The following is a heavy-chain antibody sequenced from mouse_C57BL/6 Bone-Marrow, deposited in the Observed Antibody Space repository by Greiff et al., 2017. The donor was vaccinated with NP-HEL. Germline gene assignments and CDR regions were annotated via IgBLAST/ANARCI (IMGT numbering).Heavy chain of an antibody. CDR3: TRTYYSTFAY. CDR1: GYTFTSYW. J-gene: IGHJ3*01. CDR2: IYPGNSDT. Sequence: EVPLPESGTVLSRPGASVKMSCTTSGYTFTSYWMHWVKQRPGQGLEWIGAIYPGNSDTSYNQKFKGKAKLTAVTSASTAYMELSSLTNEDSAVYYCTRTYYSTFAYWGQGTLVTVSA. V-gene: IGHV1-5*01. D-gene: IGHD2-12*01.